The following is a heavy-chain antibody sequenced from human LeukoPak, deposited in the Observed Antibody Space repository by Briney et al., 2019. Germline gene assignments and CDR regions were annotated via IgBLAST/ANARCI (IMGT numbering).Heavy chain of an antibody. CDR3: ARIGYYYDRGCYYEGEGFVY. J-gene: IGHJ4*02. CDR2: VNSDGKST. CDR1: GLPFSDYW. Sequence: PGGSLRLSCAASGLPFSDYWMHWVPQTPGKGLLWVARVNSDGKSTTYVDSEKGRFPIHRDNGKNLLYLQMHSLRSDDTAMYYCARIGYYYDRGCYYEGEGFVYWGEGALVTVSS. D-gene: IGHD3-22*01. V-gene: IGHV3-74*01.